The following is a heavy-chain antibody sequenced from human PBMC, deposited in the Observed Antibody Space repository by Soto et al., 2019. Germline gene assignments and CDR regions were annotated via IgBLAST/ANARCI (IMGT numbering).Heavy chain of an antibody. D-gene: IGHD2-2*01. J-gene: IGHJ4*02. CDR3: AGSDCNSAICYAPHLDF. V-gene: IGHV1-69*02. CDR1: GGTFTRYT. Sequence: QVQLEQSGAEVKKPGSSVKVSCKASGGTFTRYTLSWVRQAHGQGLEWMGRIIPILGRANYSPRFQDRVTITADKITSTAYVELKSLISEDTAVYYCAGSDCNSAICYAPHLDFWGQGSLVTVSS. CDR2: IIPILGRA.